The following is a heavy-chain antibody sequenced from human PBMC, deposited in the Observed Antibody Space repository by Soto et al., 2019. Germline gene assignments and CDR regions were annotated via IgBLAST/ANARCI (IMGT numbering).Heavy chain of an antibody. D-gene: IGHD3-9*01. J-gene: IGHJ4*02. CDR3: AKTETFNGYYNAFDY. V-gene: IGHV3-23*01. CDR2: ISGGGGST. CDR1: GFSFAGDA. Sequence: GSVRLSCAASGFSFAGDALTWVRLAPGKGLEWVASISGGGGSTYYTDSVKGRFSISRDNSNRVVYLQMGSLTAGDTAVYYCAKTETFNGYYNAFDYWGQGTRVTVSS.